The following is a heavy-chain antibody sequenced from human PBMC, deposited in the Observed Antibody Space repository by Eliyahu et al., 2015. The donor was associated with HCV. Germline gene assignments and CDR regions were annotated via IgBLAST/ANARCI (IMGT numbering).Heavy chain of an antibody. D-gene: IGHD6-13*01. CDR3: ARGVGIAADGAIHVPNWFDP. CDR2: INHSGST. CDR1: GGSFSGYY. V-gene: IGHV4-34*01. J-gene: IGHJ5*02. Sequence: QVQLQQWGAGLLKPSETLSLTCAVYGGSFSGYYXNWIRQPPGKGLEWIGEINHSGSTNYNPSLKSRVIISVDTSKNQFSLKLSSVTAADTALYYCARGVGIAADGAIHVPNWFDPWGQGTLVTVSS.